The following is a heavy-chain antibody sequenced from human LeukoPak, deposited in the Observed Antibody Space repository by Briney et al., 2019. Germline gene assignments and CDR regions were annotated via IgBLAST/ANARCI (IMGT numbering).Heavy chain of an antibody. CDR3: GRDALVGYFSYYYMDV. V-gene: IGHV4-59*11. J-gene: IGHJ6*03. CDR2: ISNSGST. D-gene: IGHD2-15*01. CDR1: GGSISSHY. Sequence: SETLSLTCTVSGGSISSHYWTWIRQSPVKGLEWIGDISNSGSTSYNPSLKSRVTISIDTSKNQFSLKLSSVTAADTAVYYCGRDALVGYFSYYYMDVWGKGSTVTVSS.